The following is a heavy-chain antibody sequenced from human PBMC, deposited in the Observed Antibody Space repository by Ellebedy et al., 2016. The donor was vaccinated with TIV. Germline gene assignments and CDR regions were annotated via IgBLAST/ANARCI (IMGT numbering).Heavy chain of an antibody. Sequence: ASVKVSCKASGYTFTSYGISWVRQAPGQGLEWMGWISAYNGNTHYAQKLQGRVTMTTDTSTSTAYLELRSLTSDDTAVYYCARDRLTGTSSNDYWGQGTLVTVSS. V-gene: IGHV1-18*01. CDR2: ISAYNGNT. CDR1: GYTFTSYG. J-gene: IGHJ4*02. CDR3: ARDRLTGTSSNDY. D-gene: IGHD1-20*01.